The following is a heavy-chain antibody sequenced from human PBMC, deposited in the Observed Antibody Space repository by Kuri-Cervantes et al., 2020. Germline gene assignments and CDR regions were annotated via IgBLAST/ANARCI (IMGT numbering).Heavy chain of an antibody. Sequence: SVKVSCKISGGTFSRYTMNWVRRQAPGQGLEWMGGIIPMFGTKNYAQKFQDRVSITTDESTSTAYMELSSLRSEDTAVYYCATERARGIAVAGTPYWGQGTLVTVSS. V-gene: IGHV1-69*05. CDR2: IIPMFGTK. CDR3: ATERARGIAVAGTPY. CDR1: GGTFSRYT. J-gene: IGHJ4*02. D-gene: IGHD6-19*01.